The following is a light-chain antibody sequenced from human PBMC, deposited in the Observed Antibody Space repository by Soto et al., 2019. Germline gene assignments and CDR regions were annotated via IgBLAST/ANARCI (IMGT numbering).Light chain of an antibody. V-gene: IGKV3-20*01. CDR3: QRHAYSPIT. CDR1: QSVGSY. Sequence: EIVLTQSPGTLSLSPGERATLSCRASQSVGSYLGWYQQKPGQAPRLLIYDASNRATGIPARFSGSGSGTDFTLTISRLEPEDFAVYYCQRHAYSPITFGQGTRLEIK. CDR2: DAS. J-gene: IGKJ5*01.